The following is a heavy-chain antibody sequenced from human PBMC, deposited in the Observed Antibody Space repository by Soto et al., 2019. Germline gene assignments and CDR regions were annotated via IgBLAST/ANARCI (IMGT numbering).Heavy chain of an antibody. CDR2: MNPNSGNT. V-gene: IGHV1-8*01. CDR1: GYTFTSYD. Sequence: QVQLVQSGAEVKKPGASVKVSCKASGYTFTSYDINWVRQATGQGLEWMGWMNPNSGNTGYAQKFQGRVTMTRNTSISTAYMELSSLRSEDTAVYYCARITYSSSPPSNWFDPWGQGTLVTVSS. CDR3: ARITYSSSPPSNWFDP. J-gene: IGHJ5*02. D-gene: IGHD6-13*01.